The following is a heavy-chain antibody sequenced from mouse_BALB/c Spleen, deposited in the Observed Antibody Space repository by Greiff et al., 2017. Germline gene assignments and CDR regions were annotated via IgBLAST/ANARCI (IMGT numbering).Heavy chain of an antibody. J-gene: IGHJ3*01. Sequence: VQVVESGPGLVAPSQSLSITCTVSGFSLTGYGVNWVRQPPGKGLEWLGMIWGDGSTDYNSALKSRLSISKDNSKSQVFLKMNSLQTDDTARYYCARGFGYDPFAYWGQGTLVTVSA. CDR2: IWGDGST. D-gene: IGHD2-2*01. CDR3: ARGFGYDPFAY. CDR1: GFSLTGYG. V-gene: IGHV2-6-7*01.